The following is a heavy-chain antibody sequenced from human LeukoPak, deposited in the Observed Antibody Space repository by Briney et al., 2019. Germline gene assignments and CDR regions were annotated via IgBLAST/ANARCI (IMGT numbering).Heavy chain of an antibody. V-gene: IGHV4-61*01. Sequence: PSETLSLTCTASGGSVSSGSYYWSWIRQPPGKGLEWIGYIYYSGSTNYNPPLKSRVTISVDTSKNQFSLKLSSVTAADTAVYYCARGRTTFDYWGQGTLVTVSS. D-gene: IGHD1-1*01. CDR3: ARGRTTFDY. CDR1: GGSVSSGSYY. CDR2: IYYSGST. J-gene: IGHJ4*02.